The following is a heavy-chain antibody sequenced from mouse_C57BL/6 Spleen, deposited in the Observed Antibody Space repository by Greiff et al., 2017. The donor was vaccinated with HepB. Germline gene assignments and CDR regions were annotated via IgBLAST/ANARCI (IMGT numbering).Heavy chain of an antibody. Sequence: EVQLVESEGGLVQPGSSMKLSCTASGFTFSDYYMAWVRQVPEKGLEWVANINYDGSSTYYLDSLKSRFIISRDNAKNILYLQMSSLKSEDTATYYGAREGGSSYDYAMDDWGQGTSVTVSS. J-gene: IGHJ4*01. CDR3: AREGGSSYDYAMDD. D-gene: IGHD1-1*01. CDR1: GFTFSDYY. CDR2: INYDGSST. V-gene: IGHV5-16*01.